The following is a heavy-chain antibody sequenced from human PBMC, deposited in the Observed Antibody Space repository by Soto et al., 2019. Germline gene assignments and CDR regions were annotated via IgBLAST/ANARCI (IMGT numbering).Heavy chain of an antibody. Sequence: GDSLKISCKASGYNFTNHWIVWVRQMPGKGLEWMGVIFPGDSDTRYSPSFQGQVTISADKSSSTAFLQWGSLEASDSAMYYCARQRNAYYGMAVWGKGTTVTVSS. V-gene: IGHV5-51*01. CDR1: GYNFTNHW. CDR2: IFPGDSDT. CDR3: ARQRNAYYGMAV. J-gene: IGHJ6*04.